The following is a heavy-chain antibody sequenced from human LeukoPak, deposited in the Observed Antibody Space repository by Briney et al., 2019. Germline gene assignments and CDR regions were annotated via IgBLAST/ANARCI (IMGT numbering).Heavy chain of an antibody. CDR1: ADTVSSNIAA. CDR3: ARDLCSGGSCYWRFDY. CDR2: TYYRSKWNN. V-gene: IGHV6-1*01. D-gene: IGHD2-15*01. Sequence: QTLSLTCAISADTVSSNIAAWNWFRQSPSRGLEWLGRTYYRSKWNNDYAVSVKSRISINPDTSKNQFSLQLNSVTPEDTAVYYCARDLCSGGSCYWRFDYWGQGTLVTVPS. J-gene: IGHJ4*02.